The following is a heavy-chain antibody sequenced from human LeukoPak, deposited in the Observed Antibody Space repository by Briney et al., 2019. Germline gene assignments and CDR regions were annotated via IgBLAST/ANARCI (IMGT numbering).Heavy chain of an antibody. CDR1: GGSINNYY. D-gene: IGHD2-2*01. CDR3: ARGGRSASAYYFIDV. J-gene: IGHJ6*03. CDR2: IYYSGST. Sequence: SETLSLTCNVSGGSINNYYWSWIRQPPGRGLEWIGYIYYSGSTSYNPSLKSRLTISVDTSNNQFSLKLRSVTAADTGVYFCARGGRSASAYYFIDVWGRGTTVTVSS. V-gene: IGHV4-59*12.